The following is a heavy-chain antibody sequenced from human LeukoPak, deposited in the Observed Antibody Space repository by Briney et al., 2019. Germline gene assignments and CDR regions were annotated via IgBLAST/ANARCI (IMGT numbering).Heavy chain of an antibody. CDR2: IKQDGSEK. J-gene: IGHJ6*03. D-gene: IGHD6-19*01. V-gene: IGHV3-7*01. CDR3: ARALRSDHMDV. Sequence: GGSLRLSCSASGFTFTNYLMTWVRQAPGKGLEWVANIKQDGSEKYYVDSVKGRFTISRDNAKNSVYLQMNSLRAEDTAVYYCARALRSDHMDVWGKGTTVTVSS. CDR1: GFTFTNYL.